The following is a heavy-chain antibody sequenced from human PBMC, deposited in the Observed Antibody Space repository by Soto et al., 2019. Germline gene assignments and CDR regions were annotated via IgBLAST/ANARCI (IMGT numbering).Heavy chain of an antibody. Sequence: GGSLRLSCAASGFTVSSTYMSWVRQAPGKGLEWVSLIYSGGGTYYADSVKGRFTISRDNSKNTLYLQMNSLRAEDTAVYSCARGYSSSWSAHDYWGRGTLVTVS. CDR3: ARGYSSSWSAHDY. CDR1: GFTVSSTY. J-gene: IGHJ4*02. CDR2: IYSGGGT. D-gene: IGHD6-13*01. V-gene: IGHV3-53*01.